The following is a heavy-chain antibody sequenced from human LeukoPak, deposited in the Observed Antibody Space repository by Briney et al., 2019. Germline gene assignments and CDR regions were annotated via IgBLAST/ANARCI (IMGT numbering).Heavy chain of an antibody. V-gene: IGHV4-30-4*01. J-gene: IGHJ4*02. CDR3: ARESREQQLVLDY. D-gene: IGHD6-13*01. CDR1: GGSISSGDYY. Sequence: SQTLSLTCTVSGGSISSGDYYWSWIRQPPGKGLEWIGYIYYSGSTYYNPSLKSRVTIPVDTSKNQFSLKLSSVTAADTAVYYCARESREQQLVLDYWGQGTLVTVSS. CDR2: IYYSGST.